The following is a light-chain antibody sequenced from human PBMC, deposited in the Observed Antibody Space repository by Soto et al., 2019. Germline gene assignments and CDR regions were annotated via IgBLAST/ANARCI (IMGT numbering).Light chain of an antibody. CDR2: AAS. V-gene: IGKV1-39*01. J-gene: IGKJ1*01. Sequence: DIQITQSPSTLSASVGDRVTITCRASQSISSYLNWYQQKPGKAPKLLIYAASSLQSGVPSRFSGSGSGTDFTLTISSLQPEDFAIYSCQQSFSTPQTFGQGTKVDIK. CDR1: QSISSY. CDR3: QQSFSTPQT.